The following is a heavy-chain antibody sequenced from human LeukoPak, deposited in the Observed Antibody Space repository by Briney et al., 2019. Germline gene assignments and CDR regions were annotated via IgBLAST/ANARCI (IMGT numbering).Heavy chain of an antibody. J-gene: IGHJ1*01. CDR1: GGSISGSSYY. CDR2: IYYSGST. Sequence: SETLSLTCTVPGGSISGSSYYWGWIRQPPGKGLEWIGSIYYSGSTNYNPSLKSRVTISVDTSKNQFSLKLSSVTAADTAVYYCARGEDSYGEHDAEYFHHWGQGTLVTVSS. CDR3: ARGEDSYGEHDAEYFHH. D-gene: IGHD5-18*01. V-gene: IGHV4-39*07.